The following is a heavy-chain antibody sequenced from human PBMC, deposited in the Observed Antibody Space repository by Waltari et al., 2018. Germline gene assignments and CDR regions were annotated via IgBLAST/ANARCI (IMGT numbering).Heavy chain of an antibody. CDR2: INHSGST. D-gene: IGHD2-15*01. CDR3: ARYCSGGSCYSDPFDY. CDR1: GGSFSGYY. J-gene: IGHJ4*02. Sequence: QVQLQQWGAGLLKPSETLSLTCAVYGGSFSGYYWSWIRQPPGKGLEWIGEINHSGSTNYNPSLKSRVTISVDTSKNQFSLKLSSVTAADTAVYYCARYCSGGSCYSDPFDYWGQGTLVTVSS. V-gene: IGHV4-34*01.